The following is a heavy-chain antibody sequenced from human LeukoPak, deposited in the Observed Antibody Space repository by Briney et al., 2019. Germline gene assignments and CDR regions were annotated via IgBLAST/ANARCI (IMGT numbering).Heavy chain of an antibody. V-gene: IGHV4-59*01. CDR2: NYNSGNT. J-gene: IGHJ4*02. D-gene: IGHD5-12*01. CDR1: GGSISSYY. Sequence: PSETLSLTCTVSGGSISSYYWSWVRQPPGKGLECVGDNYNSGNTNYNPSLKSRVTMSVDTSQNRFSLKLSSVTAADTAVYYCARSPRWLYFDNWGQGTLVTVSS. CDR3: ARSPRWLYFDN.